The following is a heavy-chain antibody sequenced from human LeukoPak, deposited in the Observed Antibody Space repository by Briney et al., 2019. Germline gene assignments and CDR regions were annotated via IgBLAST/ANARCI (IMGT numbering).Heavy chain of an antibody. CDR2: ISSSSSYI. V-gene: IGHV3-21*01. CDR3: ARDGRWFGDLLYDY. CDR1: GFTFSSYS. Sequence: GGSLRLSCAASGFTFSSYSMNWVRQAPGKGLEWVSSISSSSSYIYYADSVKGRFTISRDNAKNSLYLQMNSLRAEDTAVYYCARDGRWFGDLLYDYWGQGTLVTVSS. D-gene: IGHD3-10*01. J-gene: IGHJ4*02.